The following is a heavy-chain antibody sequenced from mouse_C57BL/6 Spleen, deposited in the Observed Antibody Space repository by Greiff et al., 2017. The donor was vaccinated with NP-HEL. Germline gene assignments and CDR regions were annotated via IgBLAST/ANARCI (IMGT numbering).Heavy chain of an antibody. V-gene: IGHV3-6*01. J-gene: IGHJ4*01. Sequence: EVKLQESGPGLVKPSQSLSLTCSVTGYSITSGYYWNWIRQFPGNKLEWMGYISYDGSNNYNPSLKNRISITRDTSKNQFFLKLNSVTTEDTATYYCARGYGSGGYAMDYWGQGTSVTVSS. CDR1: GYSITSGYY. D-gene: IGHD1-1*01. CDR2: ISYDGSN. CDR3: ARGYGSGGYAMDY.